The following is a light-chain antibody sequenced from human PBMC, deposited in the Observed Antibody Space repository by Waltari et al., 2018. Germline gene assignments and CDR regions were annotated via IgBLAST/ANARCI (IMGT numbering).Light chain of an antibody. CDR3: EQDNNWPRT. CDR2: GAS. Sequence: LTHSPSPLSVSPGESATLSSRPRPRVGSHLASYPPKPGPSPRPPICGASTRATGIPARCSGSGSGTECTLTISRLQSEDCAVYYCEQDNNWPRTFGGGTKVEIK. J-gene: IGKJ4*02. V-gene: IGKV3-15*01. CDR1: PRVGSH.